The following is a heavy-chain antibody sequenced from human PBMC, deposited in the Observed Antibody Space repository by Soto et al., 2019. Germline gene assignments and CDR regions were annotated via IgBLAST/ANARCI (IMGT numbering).Heavy chain of an antibody. CDR3: ARDRLYYGHYNPCRWFHP. D-gene: IGHD4-17*01. CDR1: GGTFSSYA. J-gene: IGHJ5*02. CDR2: IIPIFGTA. V-gene: IGHV1-69*12. Sequence: QVQLVQSGAEVKKPGSSVKVSCKASGGTFSSYAISWVRQAPGQGLEWMGGIIPIFGTANYAQKFQGRVTITADDSTSTSYMELSRLRSEDTAVYYCARDRLYYGHYNPCRWFHPWGQGTLVTVSS.